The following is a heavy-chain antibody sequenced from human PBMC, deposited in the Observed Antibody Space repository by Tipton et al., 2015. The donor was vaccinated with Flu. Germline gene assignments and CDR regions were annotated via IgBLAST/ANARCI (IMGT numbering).Heavy chain of an antibody. CDR2: INQDGSQK. V-gene: IGHV3-7*01. J-gene: IGHJ1*01. CDR3: GTSGWALGNC. D-gene: IGHD1-26*01. CDR1: GLPFSENW. Sequence: SLRLSCAASGLPFSENWPRWVRQAPGQGLEWLANINQDGSQKFYGDSVQGRFTISRANAKNSVYLQMTNLRAGDTAMSYCGTSGWALGNCWGEGTLVTVSS.